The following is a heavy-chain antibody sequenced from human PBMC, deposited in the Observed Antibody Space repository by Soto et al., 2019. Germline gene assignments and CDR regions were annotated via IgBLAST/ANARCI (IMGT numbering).Heavy chain of an antibody. V-gene: IGHV3-9*01. CDR2: INWNSGSI. D-gene: IGHD6-13*01. CDR3: VKDESINWYSGHFRH. CDR1: GSTFDDYA. Sequence: GGSLRLSCAASGSTFDDYAMHWVRQVRGKGLEWVSGINWNSGSIGYADSVKGLFAISRDNAKNSLHLQMNSLRAEDTAFYYCVKDESINWYSGHFRHWGQGTLVTVSS. J-gene: IGHJ1*01.